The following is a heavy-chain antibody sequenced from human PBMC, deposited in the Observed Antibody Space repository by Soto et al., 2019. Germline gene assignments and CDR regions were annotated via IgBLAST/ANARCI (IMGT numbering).Heavy chain of an antibody. Sequence: QVQLQESGPGLVKPSETLSLTCTVSGGAISSYYWSWIRQPPGKGLEWIGYIYYSGSTNYNPSLKSRVTIPVDTSKTQSSLKLNSMTAADTAVYYCARHNYGSGSTYFDYWGQGTLVTVSS. CDR3: ARHNYGSGSTYFDY. CDR2: IYYSGST. CDR1: GGAISSYY. V-gene: IGHV4-59*08. D-gene: IGHD3-10*01. J-gene: IGHJ4*02.